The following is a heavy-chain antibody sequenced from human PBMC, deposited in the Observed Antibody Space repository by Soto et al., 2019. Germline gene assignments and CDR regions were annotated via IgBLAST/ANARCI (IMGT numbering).Heavy chain of an antibody. J-gene: IGHJ4*02. D-gene: IGHD2-8*02. Sequence: SETLSLTCTVSGASITGSFFWSWIRQPAGKGLEWIGRFYLSGTTNYNPSLRSRVTMSADVSKNQFSLRLTSVTAADTGLYYCARGMTPPGAPAWYYFDSWGQGTRVTVSA. V-gene: IGHV4-4*07. CDR2: FYLSGTT. CDR3: ARGMTPPGAPAWYYFDS. CDR1: GASITGSFF.